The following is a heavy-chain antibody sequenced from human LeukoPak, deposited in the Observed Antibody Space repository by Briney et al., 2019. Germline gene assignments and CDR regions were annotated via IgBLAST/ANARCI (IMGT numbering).Heavy chain of an antibody. CDR1: GYTFTGYY. Sequence: GASVKVSCKASGYTFTGYYMHWVRQAPGQGLEWMGWINPNSGGTNYAQKFQGRVTMTRDTSISTAYMELSRLRSDDTAVYYCARLLDTAMDDNEFDYWGQGTLVTVSS. D-gene: IGHD5-18*01. J-gene: IGHJ4*02. CDR2: INPNSGGT. CDR3: ARLLDTAMDDNEFDY. V-gene: IGHV1-2*02.